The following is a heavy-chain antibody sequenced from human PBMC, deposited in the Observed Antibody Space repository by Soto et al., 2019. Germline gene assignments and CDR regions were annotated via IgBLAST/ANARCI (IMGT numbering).Heavy chain of an antibody. J-gene: IGHJ4*02. CDR1: GFPFSSYV. CDR2: ISGGGSNT. Sequence: EVQLLESGGGLVQRGGSLRLSCAASGFPFSSYVMSWVRQAPGKGLEWVSGISGGGSNTFYADSVKGRFTISRDNAKNTLFLHMNSLRTEDTAMYYCAKGSEWLVTWDFDYWGQGTLVTVSS. D-gene: IGHD6-19*01. CDR3: AKGSEWLVTWDFDY. V-gene: IGHV3-23*01.